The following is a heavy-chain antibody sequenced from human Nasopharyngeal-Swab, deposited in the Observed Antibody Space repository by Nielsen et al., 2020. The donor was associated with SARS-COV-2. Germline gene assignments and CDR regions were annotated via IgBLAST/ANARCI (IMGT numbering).Heavy chain of an antibody. CDR2: IYYSGST. CDR3: ARGARVQLVRTGWFDP. V-gene: IGHV4-39*01. D-gene: IGHD6-6*01. CDR1: GGSISSSSYY. Sequence: SETLSLTCTVSGGSISSSSYYWGWIRQPPGKGLEWIGSIYYSGSTYYNPSLKSRVTTSVDTSKNQFSLKLSSVTAADTAVYYCARGARVQLVRTGWFDPWGQGTLVAVSS. J-gene: IGHJ5*02.